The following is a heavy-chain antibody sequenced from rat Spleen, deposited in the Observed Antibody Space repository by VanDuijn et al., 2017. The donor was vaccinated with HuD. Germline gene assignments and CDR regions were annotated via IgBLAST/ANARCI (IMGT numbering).Heavy chain of an antibody. CDR2: IINIGGSV. Sequence: EVQLVESGGGLVQPGRSLKLSCVASGFTFNNYWMSWIRQAPGKGLEWVASIINIGGSVYYPDSVKGRFTISRDNAQNTLYLQMNSLRSEDTATYYCTRGGRWYFDYWGQGVMVTVSS. V-gene: IGHV5-31*01. J-gene: IGHJ2*01. CDR1: GFTFNNYW. CDR3: TRGGRWYFDY.